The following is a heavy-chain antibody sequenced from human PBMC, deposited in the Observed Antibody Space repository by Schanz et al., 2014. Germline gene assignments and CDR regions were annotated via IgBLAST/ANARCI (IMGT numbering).Heavy chain of an antibody. CDR2: ISGRDGST. Sequence: EVHLVESGGGLVQPGGSLRLSCAASGFIFGSSVMAWVRQAPGMGLEWVSAISGRDGSTYYADSVRGRFTISRDNSKNTLYLQMNSLRAEDTAVYFCAKIERNEDWGQGTLVTVSS. CDR3: AKIERNED. V-gene: IGHV3-23*04. D-gene: IGHD1-1*01. CDR1: GFIFGSSV. J-gene: IGHJ4*02.